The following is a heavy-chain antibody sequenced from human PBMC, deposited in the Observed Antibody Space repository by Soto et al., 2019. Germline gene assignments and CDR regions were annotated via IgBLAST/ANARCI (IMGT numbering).Heavy chain of an antibody. D-gene: IGHD5-18*01. V-gene: IGHV3-48*01. CDR3: AREGGYSSGYHY. CDR1: GFTFSSYS. Sequence: EVQLVESGGGLVQPGGSLRLSCAASGFTFSSYSLNWVRQAPGKGLEWVSYISTSSSTIYYADSVKGRFTISRDNAKNALYLQRNSLRAEDTAVYYGAREGGYSSGYHYWGQGALVTVSS. J-gene: IGHJ4*02. CDR2: ISTSSSTI.